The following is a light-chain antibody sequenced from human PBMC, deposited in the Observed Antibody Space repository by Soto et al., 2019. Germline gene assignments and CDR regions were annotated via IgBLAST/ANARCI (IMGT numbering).Light chain of an antibody. J-gene: IGKJ4*01. CDR1: QSINSY. V-gene: IGKV1-39*01. CDR3: QQSYSTLFT. Sequence: DIQMTQSPSSLSASVGDRVTITCRASQSINSYLNWYQQKPGKAPKLLIYGASSLQSGVPSRFSGSGSGTDFTLTISSLQPEDFATYYCQQSYSTLFTFGGGTKVEIK. CDR2: GAS.